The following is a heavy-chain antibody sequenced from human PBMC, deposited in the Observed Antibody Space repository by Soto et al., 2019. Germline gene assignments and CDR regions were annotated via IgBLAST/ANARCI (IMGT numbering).Heavy chain of an antibody. D-gene: IGHD6-13*01. V-gene: IGHV3-23*01. Sequence: EVQLLESGGGLVQPGGSLRLSCAASGFTFSSYAMSWVRQAPGKGLEWVSAISGSGGSTYYADSVKGRFTISRDNSKNTMYRQMNSLRAEDTAVYYCAKENGYSSSWFEFDYWGQGTLVTVSS. CDR1: GFTFSSYA. CDR2: ISGSGGST. CDR3: AKENGYSSSWFEFDY. J-gene: IGHJ4*02.